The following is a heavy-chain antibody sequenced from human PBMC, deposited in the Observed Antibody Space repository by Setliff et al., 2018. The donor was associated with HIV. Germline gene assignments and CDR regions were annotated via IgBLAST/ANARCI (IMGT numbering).Heavy chain of an antibody. CDR2: VNSDGSSK. CDR3: HSGYDTEEQSYFDY. Sequence: GGSLRLSCAASGFTFSSYGMNWVRQAPGKGLVWVSRVNSDGSSKTYADSGKDRFTISRDNAKNTLYLQMNSLRAEDTGVHYCHSGYDTEEQSYFDYWGQGTLVTVSS. J-gene: IGHJ4*02. V-gene: IGHV3-74*01. CDR1: GFTFSSYG. D-gene: IGHD5-12*01.